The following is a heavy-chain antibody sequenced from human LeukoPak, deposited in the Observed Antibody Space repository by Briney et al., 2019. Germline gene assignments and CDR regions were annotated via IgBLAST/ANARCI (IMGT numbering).Heavy chain of an antibody. CDR1: GFTFSSYA. Sequence: GASLRLSCAASGFTFSSYAMNWVRQAPGKGLEWVSAIRGSGGNTYYADSVKGRFTISRDNSKNTLYLQMNSLRAEDTAVYYCAKGPSVREGMDVWGQGTTVTVSS. J-gene: IGHJ6*02. CDR3: AKGPSVREGMDV. CDR2: IRGSGGNT. V-gene: IGHV3-23*01.